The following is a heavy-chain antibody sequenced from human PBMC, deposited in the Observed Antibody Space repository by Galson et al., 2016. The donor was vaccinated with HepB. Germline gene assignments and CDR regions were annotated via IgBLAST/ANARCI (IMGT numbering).Heavy chain of an antibody. V-gene: IGHV4-4*07. CDR2: IHTNGRT. CDR1: GGSLSDYY. CDR3: ASTPYYKLLDYANGLDV. D-gene: IGHD3-16*01. J-gene: IGHJ6*02. Sequence: SETLSLTCSVSGGSLSDYYWTWIRQPAGKRLEWIGRIHTNGRTHNNPSLQSRVTLSLDTSTNQFSLRLTSVTAADTGVYFCASTPYYKLLDYANGLDVWGQGTTVTVSS.